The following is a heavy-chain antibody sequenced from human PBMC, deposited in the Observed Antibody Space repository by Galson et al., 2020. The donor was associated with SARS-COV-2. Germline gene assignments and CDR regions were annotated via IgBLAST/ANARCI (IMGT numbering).Heavy chain of an antibody. CDR1: GFTFSNYA. D-gene: IGHD6-13*01. J-gene: IGHJ4*02. Sequence: GGSLRLSCAAYGFTFSNYAMHWVRQAPGKGLEWVTVISYDGSNKYYADSVKGRFTISRDNSKNTLYLQMNSLRTEDTAVYYCARGGEESSSWYEGYFDYWGQGTLVTVSS. CDR2: ISYDGSNK. V-gene: IGHV3-30-3*01. CDR3: ARGGEESSSWYEGYFDY.